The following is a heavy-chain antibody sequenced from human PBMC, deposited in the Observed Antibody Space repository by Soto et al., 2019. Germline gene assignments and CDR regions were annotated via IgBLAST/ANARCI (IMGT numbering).Heavy chain of an antibody. CDR1: GFTFGDYA. CDR3: TRDRSVVVPAAKGLGVGNVVDY. V-gene: IGHV3-49*04. D-gene: IGHD2-2*01. Sequence: GGSLRLSYTASGFTFGDYAMSWVCQAPGKGLERVGFIRSKAYGGTTEYAASVKGRFTISRDDSKSIAYLQMNSMKTEDTAVYYCTRDRSVVVPAAKGLGVGNVVDYWGQGTLVTVSS. J-gene: IGHJ4*02. CDR2: IRSKAYGGTT.